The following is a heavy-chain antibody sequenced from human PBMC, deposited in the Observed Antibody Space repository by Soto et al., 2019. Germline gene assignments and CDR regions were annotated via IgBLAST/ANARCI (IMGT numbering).Heavy chain of an antibody. J-gene: IGHJ6*02. CDR2: IKQDGSEK. V-gene: IGHV3-7*01. CDR3: PRVGRYYDFWSGLNYYSYGLDI. CDR1: GFTFSSYW. D-gene: IGHD3-3*01. Sequence: GGSLRLSCAASGFTFSSYWMSWVRQAPGKGLEWVANIKQDGSEKYYVDSVKGRFTISRDNAKNSLYLQMNSLRAEDTAVYYCPRVGRYYDFWSGLNYYSYGLDIWGQGTTVTVSS.